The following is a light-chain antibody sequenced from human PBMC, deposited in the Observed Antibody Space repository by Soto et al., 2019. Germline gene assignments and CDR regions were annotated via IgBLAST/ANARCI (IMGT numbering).Light chain of an antibody. J-gene: IGLJ2*01. CDR2: EVS. CDR1: SSDVGGYNY. Sequence: QSALTQPASVSGSPGQSITISCTGTSSDVGGYNYVSWYQQHPGKAPKLMIYEVSNRPSGVSNRFSGSKSGNTAPLTISGLQAEDEADYYCSSYTSSSTPVVFGGGTKVT. CDR3: SSYTSSSTPVV. V-gene: IGLV2-14*01.